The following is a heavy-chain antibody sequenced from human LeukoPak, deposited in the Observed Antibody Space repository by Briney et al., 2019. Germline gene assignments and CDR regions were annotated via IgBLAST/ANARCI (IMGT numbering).Heavy chain of an antibody. CDR2: IIPIFGTA. Sequence: SVKVSCKASGGTFSSYAIGWVRQAPGQGLEWMGRIIPIFGTANYAQKFQGRVTITTDESTSTAYMELSSLRSEDTAVYYCAREGGSSWFGDWFDPWGQGTLVTVSS. D-gene: IGHD6-13*01. CDR1: GGTFSSYA. CDR3: AREGGSSWFGDWFDP. V-gene: IGHV1-69*05. J-gene: IGHJ5*02.